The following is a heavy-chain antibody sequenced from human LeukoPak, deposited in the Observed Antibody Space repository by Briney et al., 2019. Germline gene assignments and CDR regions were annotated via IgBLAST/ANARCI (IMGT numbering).Heavy chain of an antibody. CDR1: GGTFSSYA. D-gene: IGHD2-15*01. CDR2: ISAYNGNT. CDR3: ARDLGYCSGGSCYFPYYYYYYMDV. V-gene: IGHV1-18*01. Sequence: ASVKVSCKASGGTFSSYAISWVRQAPGQGLEWMGWISAYNGNTNYAQKLQGRVTMTTDTSTSTAYMELRSLRSDDTAVYYCARDLGYCSGGSCYFPYYYYYYMDVWGKGTTVTISS. J-gene: IGHJ6*03.